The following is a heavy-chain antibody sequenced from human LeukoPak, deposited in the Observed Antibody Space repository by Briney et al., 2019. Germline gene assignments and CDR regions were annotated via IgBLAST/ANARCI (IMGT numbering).Heavy chain of an antibody. V-gene: IGHV3-74*01. Sequence: PGGALRLSCAASGFTFSSYWMHWVRQAPGKGLVWVSRINTDGSSTSYADSVKGRFTISRDNAKNSLYLQMNSLRVDDTAVYYCAREVSGSSWGQGTLVTVSS. CDR2: INTDGSST. J-gene: IGHJ4*02. D-gene: IGHD6-13*01. CDR1: GFTFSSYW. CDR3: AREVSGSS.